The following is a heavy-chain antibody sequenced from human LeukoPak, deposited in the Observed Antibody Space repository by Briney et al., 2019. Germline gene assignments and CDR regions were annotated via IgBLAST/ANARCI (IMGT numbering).Heavy chain of an antibody. D-gene: IGHD3-22*01. Sequence: PSETLSLTCTVSGGSISSSSHYWGWIRQPPGKGLEWIGSISNSGSTYYNPSLKSRVTISVDTSNNQFPLKLSSVTAADTAVYYCARAYDSSGYLFDYWGQGTLVTVSS. V-gene: IGHV4-39*06. CDR1: GGSISSSSHY. CDR2: ISNSGST. J-gene: IGHJ4*02. CDR3: ARAYDSSGYLFDY.